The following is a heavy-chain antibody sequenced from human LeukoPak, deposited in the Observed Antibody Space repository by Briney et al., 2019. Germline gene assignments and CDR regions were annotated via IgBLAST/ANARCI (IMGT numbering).Heavy chain of an antibody. J-gene: IGHJ4*02. Sequence: PGGSLRLSCAASGFTFSSYWMHWVRQAPGKGLVWVSRINSDGSSTSDADSVKGRFTISRDNAKNTLYLQMSSPRAEDTAVYYCARGYSGTYRFGYWGQGTLVTVSS. CDR2: INSDGSST. CDR1: GFTFSSYW. D-gene: IGHD1-26*01. V-gene: IGHV3-74*01. CDR3: ARGYSGTYRFGY.